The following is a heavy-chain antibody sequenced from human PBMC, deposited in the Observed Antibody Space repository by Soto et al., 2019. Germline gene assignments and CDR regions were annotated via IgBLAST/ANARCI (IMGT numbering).Heavy chain of an antibody. J-gene: IGHJ3*02. V-gene: IGHV3-23*01. CDR2: ISGSGGST. Sequence: GGSLRLSCAASGFTFSSYAMSWVRQAPGKGLEWVSAISGSGGSTYYADSVKGRFTISRDNSKNTLYLQMNSLRAEDTAVYYCAKGIPRITIFGVASPDAFDIWGQGTMVTVS. D-gene: IGHD3-3*01. CDR1: GFTFSSYA. CDR3: AKGIPRITIFGVASPDAFDI.